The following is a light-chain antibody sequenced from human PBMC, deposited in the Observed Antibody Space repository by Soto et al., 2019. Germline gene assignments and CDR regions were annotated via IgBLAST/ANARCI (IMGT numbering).Light chain of an antibody. CDR2: DAS. J-gene: IGKJ4*01. Sequence: EILLTQSPATLSLSRGERATLSCRASQSINRHLAWYRQKPGQAPRLLIYDASNRATGIPARFSGSGSGTDFTLTISSLEPEDFGVYYCQQRSNWPPVTFGGGTKVDIK. CDR1: QSINRH. V-gene: IGKV3-11*01. CDR3: QQRSNWPPVT.